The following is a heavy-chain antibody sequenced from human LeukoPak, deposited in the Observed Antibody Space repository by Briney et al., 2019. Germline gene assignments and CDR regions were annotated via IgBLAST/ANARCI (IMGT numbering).Heavy chain of an antibody. J-gene: IGHJ6*02. V-gene: IGHV4-34*01. CDR2: INHSGST. Sequence: SETLSLTCAVYGGSFSGCYWSWIRQPPGKGLEWIGEINHSGSTNYNPSLKSRVTISVDTSKNQFSLKLSSVTAADTAVYYCAREDTGSYYYYGMDVWGQGTTVTVSS. D-gene: IGHD1-1*01. CDR3: AREDTGSYYYYGMDV. CDR1: GGSFSGCY.